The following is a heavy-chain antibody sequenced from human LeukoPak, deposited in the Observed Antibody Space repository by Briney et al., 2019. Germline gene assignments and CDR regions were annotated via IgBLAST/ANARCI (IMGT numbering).Heavy chain of an antibody. CDR3: ARHGYYYLDN. CDR1: GFTFSTYW. V-gene: IGHV3-7*01. Sequence: PGGSLRLSCAASGFTFSTYWMSWVRQAPGEGLEWVASIKQDGSKRFYVDSVKGRFTISRDSAENSMYLQMHSLRVEDTAVYYCARHGYYYLDNWGQGTLVTVSS. D-gene: IGHD5-18*01. J-gene: IGHJ4*02. CDR2: IKQDGSKR.